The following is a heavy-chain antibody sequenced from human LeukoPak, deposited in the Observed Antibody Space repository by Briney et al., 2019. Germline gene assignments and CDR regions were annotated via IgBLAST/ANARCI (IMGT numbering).Heavy chain of an antibody. V-gene: IGHV4-39*07. CDR1: GGSISSSDYY. Sequence: SETLSLTCTISGGSISSSDYYWGWIRQPPGKGLEWIGSMYYSGSTNYNPSLKSRVTVSVDTSKNQFSLKLSSVTAADTAVYYCAREKGYGGFDPWGQGTLVTVSS. J-gene: IGHJ5*02. CDR2: MYYSGST. D-gene: IGHD4-17*01. CDR3: AREKGYGGFDP.